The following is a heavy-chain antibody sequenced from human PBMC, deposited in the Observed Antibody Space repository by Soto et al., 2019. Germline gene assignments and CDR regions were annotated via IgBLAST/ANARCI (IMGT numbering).Heavy chain of an antibody. Sequence: ASVKVSCKASGGTFSSYAISWVRQAPGQGLEWMGGIIPIFGTANYAQKFQGRVTITADESTSTAYMELSSLRSEDTAVYYCARHGGSPTRVGAFDIWGQGTMVTVSS. V-gene: IGHV1-69*13. J-gene: IGHJ3*02. CDR1: GGTFSSYA. CDR2: IIPIFGTA. CDR3: ARHGGSPTRVGAFDI. D-gene: IGHD1-26*01.